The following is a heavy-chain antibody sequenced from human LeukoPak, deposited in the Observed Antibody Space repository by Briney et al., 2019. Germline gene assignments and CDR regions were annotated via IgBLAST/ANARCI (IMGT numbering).Heavy chain of an antibody. Sequence: PSETLSLTCTVSGGSISSYHWNWIRQPPGKGLEWIGHTYNSGSTNYNPSLKSRVTISVDTPKNQFSLKLTSVTAADTAVYYCARDGSGSYLNWFDPWGQGTLVTVSS. CDR2: TYNSGST. V-gene: IGHV4-59*01. CDR1: GGSISSYH. J-gene: IGHJ5*02. D-gene: IGHD3-10*01. CDR3: ARDGSGSYLNWFDP.